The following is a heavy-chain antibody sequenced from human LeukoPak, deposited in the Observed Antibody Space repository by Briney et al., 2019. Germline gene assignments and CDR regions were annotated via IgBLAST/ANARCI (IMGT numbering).Heavy chain of an antibody. D-gene: IGHD2-2*01. Sequence: GRSLRLSCAASGFTFSSYGMHWVRQAPGKGLEWVAVIWYDGSNKYYADSVKGRFTISRDNSKNTLYLQMNSLRAEDTAVYYCARDSGPVVHYMDVWGKGTTVTVSS. CDR3: ARDSGPVVHYMDV. V-gene: IGHV3-33*01. CDR1: GFTFSSYG. CDR2: IWYDGSNK. J-gene: IGHJ6*03.